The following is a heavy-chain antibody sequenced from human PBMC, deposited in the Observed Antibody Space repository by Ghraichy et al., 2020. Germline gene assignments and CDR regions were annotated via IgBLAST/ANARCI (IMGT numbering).Heavy chain of an antibody. D-gene: IGHD3-9*01. Sequence: LSLTCAASGFSFSSFWMSWVRQAPGKGLEWVANIKKDGSQKYYVDSVEGRFTISRDNAKNSLYLQLNSLGAEATAVYYCGRVIGGYDIIDSWGQGTPVTVSS. CDR3: GRVIGGYDIIDS. J-gene: IGHJ4*02. CDR1: GFSFSSFW. CDR2: IKKDGSQK. V-gene: IGHV3-7*04.